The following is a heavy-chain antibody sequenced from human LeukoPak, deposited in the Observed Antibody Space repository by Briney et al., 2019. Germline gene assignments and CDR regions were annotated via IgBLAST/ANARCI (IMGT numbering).Heavy chain of an antibody. D-gene: IGHD1-26*01. CDR2: MQYDGSDK. CDR3: ARDRRPKYSGSYPGNYYYYGMDV. Sequence: GGSLRLSCAASGFTFSNYGIHWVRQAPGKGLEWVTFMQYDGSDKFYADSVKGRFTIPRDNSKNTLYLQMNSLRAEDTAVYYCARDRRPKYSGSYPGNYYYYGMDVWGQGTTVTVSS. J-gene: IGHJ6*02. CDR1: GFTFSNYG. V-gene: IGHV3-30*02.